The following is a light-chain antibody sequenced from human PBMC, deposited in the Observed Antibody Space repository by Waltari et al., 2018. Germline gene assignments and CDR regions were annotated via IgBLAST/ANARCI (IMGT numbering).Light chain of an antibody. J-gene: IGKJ4*02. CDR1: QPITNN. CDR3: QQHSDYPLT. Sequence: DIQMTQSPSSLSASVGDRVTITCRASQPITNNLAWFQQKPGNAPKSLIYAESNLQSGVPSSVSASGCRRDFTLTITSLQAEDSGTYYCQQHSDYPLTFGGGTKVEIK. CDR2: AES. V-gene: IGKV1-16*01.